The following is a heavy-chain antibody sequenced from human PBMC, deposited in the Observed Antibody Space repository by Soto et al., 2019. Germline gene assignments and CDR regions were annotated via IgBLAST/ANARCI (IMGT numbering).Heavy chain of an antibody. CDR3: ATMERLFDY. CDR1: GFTFSDYG. CDR2: ISYDGSGK. J-gene: IGHJ4*02. Sequence: LRLSCAASGFTFSDYGMHWVRQAPGTGLEWVAVISYDGSGKYYADSVKGRFTISRDNSKNRLYLQMNSLRAEDTAVYYCATMERLFDYWGQGTLVTVSS. V-gene: IGHV3-30*03. D-gene: IGHD3-3*01.